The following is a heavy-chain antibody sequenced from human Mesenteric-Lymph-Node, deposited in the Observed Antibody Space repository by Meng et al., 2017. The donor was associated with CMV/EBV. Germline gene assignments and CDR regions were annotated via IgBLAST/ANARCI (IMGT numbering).Heavy chain of an antibody. V-gene: IGHV4-34*01. Sequence: SQTLSLTCAVSGGSFTVYYCSWIRQPPGKGLEWIGETTHCGSTNYNPSHKSRIIISVDTTKNQYSLRLSSVTAAATAIYYCARQHLVDAWFDPWGQGTLVTVSS. CDR2: TTHCGST. CDR1: GGSFTVYY. CDR3: ARQHLVDAWFDP. D-gene: IGHD6-6*01. J-gene: IGHJ5*02.